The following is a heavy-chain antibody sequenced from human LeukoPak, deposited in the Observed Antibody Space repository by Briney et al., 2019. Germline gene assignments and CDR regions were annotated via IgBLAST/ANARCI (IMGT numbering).Heavy chain of an antibody. D-gene: IGHD3-22*01. V-gene: IGHV1-46*01. CDR1: GYTFTSYY. Sequence: ASVKVSCKASGYTFTSYYMHWVRQAPGQGLEWMGIINPSGGSTSYAQKFQGRVTMTRDTSTSTVYMELSSLRSEDAAVYYCARVLGYYDSSGPPNYFDYWGQGTLVTVPS. CDR2: INPSGGST. CDR3: ARVLGYYDSSGPPNYFDY. J-gene: IGHJ4*02.